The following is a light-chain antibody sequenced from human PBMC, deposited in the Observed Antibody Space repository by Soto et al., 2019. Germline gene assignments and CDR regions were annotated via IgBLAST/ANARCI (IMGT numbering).Light chain of an antibody. V-gene: IGLV1-44*01. CDR2: DNN. Sequence: HSVLTQPPSASGTPGQRVTISCSGSSSNIGTYSVHWYQHLPGTAPKLLIYDNNKRPSGVPDRFSGSKSGTSASLAITGLQSEDEADYYCAAWDDSLNGVIFGGGTKLTVL. J-gene: IGLJ2*01. CDR1: SSNIGTYS. CDR3: AAWDDSLNGVI.